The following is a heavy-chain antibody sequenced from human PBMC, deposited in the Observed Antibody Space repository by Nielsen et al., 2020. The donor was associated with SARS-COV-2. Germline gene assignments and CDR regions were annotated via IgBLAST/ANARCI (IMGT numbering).Heavy chain of an antibody. D-gene: IGHD1-26*01. V-gene: IGHV4-30-4*08. CDR3: ARDPPSMGVGAFDI. Sequence: SWIRQPPGKGLEWIGYIYYSGSTYYNPSLKSRVTISVDTSKNQFSLKLSSVTAADTAVYYCARDPPSMGVGAFDIWGQGTMVTVSS. J-gene: IGHJ3*02. CDR2: IYYSGST.